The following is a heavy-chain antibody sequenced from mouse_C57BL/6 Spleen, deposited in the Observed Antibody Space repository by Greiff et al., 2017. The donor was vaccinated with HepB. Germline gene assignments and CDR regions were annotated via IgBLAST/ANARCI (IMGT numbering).Heavy chain of an antibody. CDR3: ARTGLRRSYAMDY. CDR2: IYPGGGYT. V-gene: IGHV1-63*01. J-gene: IGHJ4*01. Sequence: QVQLQQSGAELVRPGTSVKMSCKASGYTFTNYWIGWAKQRPGHGLEWIGDIYPGGGYTNYNEKFKGKATLTADKSSSTAYMQFSSLTSEVSAIYYCARTGLRRSYAMDYGGQGTSVTVSS. CDR1: GYTFTNYW. D-gene: IGHD2-2*01.